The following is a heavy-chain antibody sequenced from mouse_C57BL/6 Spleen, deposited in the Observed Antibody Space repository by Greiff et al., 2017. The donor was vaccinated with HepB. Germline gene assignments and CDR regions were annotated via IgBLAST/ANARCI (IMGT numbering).Heavy chain of an antibody. J-gene: IGHJ2*01. Sequence: GLEWIGRIDPNSGGTKYSEKFKSKATLTVDKPSSTAYKQLSSLTSEDSAVYYCARWDGNYWGQDTTLTVSS. D-gene: IGHD4-1*01. CDR2: IDPNSGGT. V-gene: IGHV1-72*01. CDR3: ARWDGNY.